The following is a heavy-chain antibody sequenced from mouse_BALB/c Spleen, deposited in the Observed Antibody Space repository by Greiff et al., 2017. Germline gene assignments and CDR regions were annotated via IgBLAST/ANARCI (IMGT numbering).Heavy chain of an antibody. CDR3: ARQSTATRAMDY. Sequence: QVHVKQSGPDLVAPSQSLSITCTVSGFSLTSYGVHWVRQPPGKGLEWLVVIWSDGSTTYNSALKSRLSISKDNSKSQVFLKMNSLQTDDTAMYYCARQSTATRAMDYWGQGTSVTVSS. J-gene: IGHJ4*01. V-gene: IGHV2-6-2*01. CDR2: IWSDGST. D-gene: IGHD1-2*01. CDR1: GFSLTSYG.